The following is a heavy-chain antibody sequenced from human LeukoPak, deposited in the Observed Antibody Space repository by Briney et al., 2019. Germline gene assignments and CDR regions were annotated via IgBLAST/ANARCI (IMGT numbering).Heavy chain of an antibody. J-gene: IGHJ4*02. D-gene: IGHD5-18*01. CDR2: IYYSRRT. V-gene: IGHV4-59*01. CDR1: DGSISSYY. CDR3: ARDAGYSDGTFDY. Sequence: PSETLSLTCTVSDGSISSYYWSWLRQLPGKGLEGSGYIYYSRRTNYNPSLKSRVTISVDTSKNQFSLNLSSVTAADTAVYYCARDAGYSDGTFDYWGQGALVTVSS.